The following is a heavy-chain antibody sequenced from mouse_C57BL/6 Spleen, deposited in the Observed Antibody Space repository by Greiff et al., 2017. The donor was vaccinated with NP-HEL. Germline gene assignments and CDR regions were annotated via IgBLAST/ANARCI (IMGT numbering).Heavy chain of an antibody. Sequence: VKLQESGPGLVQPSQSLSITCTVSGFSLTSYGVHWVRQSPGKGLEWLGVIWSGGSTDYNAAFISRLSISKDNSKSQVFFKMNSLQADDTAIYYCARKLPYGSSHNYAMDYWGQGTSVTVSS. CDR3: ARKLPYGSSHNYAMDY. CDR2: IWSGGST. D-gene: IGHD1-1*01. CDR1: GFSLTSYG. J-gene: IGHJ4*01. V-gene: IGHV2-2*01.